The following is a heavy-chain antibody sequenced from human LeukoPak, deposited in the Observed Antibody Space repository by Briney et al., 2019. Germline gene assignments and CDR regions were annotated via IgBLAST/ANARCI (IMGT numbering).Heavy chain of an antibody. D-gene: IGHD5-24*01. CDR1: GGSISSYY. CDR3: AKSLDGYNFFLPFDY. CDR2: IYYSGST. J-gene: IGHJ4*02. Sequence: PSETLSLTCTVSGGSISSYYWSWIRQPPGKGLEWIGYIYYSGSTNYNPSLKSRVTISVDTSKNQFSLKLTSVTAADTAVYYCAKSLDGYNFFLPFDYWGQGTLVTVSS. V-gene: IGHV4-59*08.